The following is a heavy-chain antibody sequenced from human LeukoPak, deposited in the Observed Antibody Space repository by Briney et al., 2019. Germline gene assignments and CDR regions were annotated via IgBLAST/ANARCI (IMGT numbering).Heavy chain of an antibody. Sequence: GGSLRLSCAASGFTFSSYWMSWVRQAPGKGLEWVANIKQDGSEKYYVDSVKGRFTISRDNAKNSLYLQMNSLRAEDTAVYYCARDLAVWFGDRSTPFRDYYMDVWGKGTTVTISS. CDR2: IKQDGSEK. CDR3: ARDLAVWFGDRSTPFRDYYMDV. D-gene: IGHD3-10*01. CDR1: GFTFSSYW. V-gene: IGHV3-7*01. J-gene: IGHJ6*03.